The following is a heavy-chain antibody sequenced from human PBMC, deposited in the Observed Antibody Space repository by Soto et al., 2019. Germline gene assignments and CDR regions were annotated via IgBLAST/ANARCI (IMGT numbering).Heavy chain of an antibody. CDR1: GFTFNDFG. CDR3: AKDAGNEESLFDY. J-gene: IGHJ4*02. CDR2: LNHDGRNT. Sequence: LRLSCEASGFTFNDFGMSWVRQTPGKGLEWVSTLNHDGRNTHYAASVEGRFTISRDNSKNTLYLQMGSPRAEDTAIYYCAKDAGNEESLFDYWGRGTLVTVSS. V-gene: IGHV3-23*01.